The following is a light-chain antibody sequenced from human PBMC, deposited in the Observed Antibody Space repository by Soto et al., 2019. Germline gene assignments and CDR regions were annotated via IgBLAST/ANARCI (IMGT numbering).Light chain of an antibody. Sequence: EIVLTQSPGTLSLSPGDRVTLSCRASQSVSSSYLAWYQQKPGQAPRLLIYGASSRDTGIPDRFSGSGSGTDFTLTISRLEPEDFAVYYCQQYGSSPPYTFGQGTKLEIK. J-gene: IGKJ2*01. CDR3: QQYGSSPPYT. CDR1: QSVSSSY. V-gene: IGKV3-20*01. CDR2: GAS.